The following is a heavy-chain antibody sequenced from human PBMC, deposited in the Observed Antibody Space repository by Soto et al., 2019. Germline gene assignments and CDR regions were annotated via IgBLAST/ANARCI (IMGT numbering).Heavy chain of an antibody. CDR2: IAETGSST. V-gene: IGHV3-23*01. CDR1: GLNFNGYT. CDR3: AKPAYGSGSPDY. D-gene: IGHD3-10*01. Sequence: PGGSLRLSCATSGLNFNGYTMSWVRQAPGQGLEWVSGIAETGSSTYYADSVKGRFTISRDNSENTLYLQMNNLRAEDTAIYYCAKPAYGSGSPDYWGQGTLVTVSS. J-gene: IGHJ4*02.